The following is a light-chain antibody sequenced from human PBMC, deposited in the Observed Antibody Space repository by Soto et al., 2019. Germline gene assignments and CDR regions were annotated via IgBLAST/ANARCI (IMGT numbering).Light chain of an antibody. CDR3: SSYTSSSTLYV. Sequence: QSVLTQPASVSGSPGQSITISCTGTSSDVGGYNYVSWYQQHPGKAPKLMIYDVSNRPSGVSNRFSGSKSGNTASLTISGPQAEDEADYYCSSYTSSSTLYVFVTGTKVTVL. J-gene: IGLJ1*01. CDR1: SSDVGGYNY. V-gene: IGLV2-14*01. CDR2: DVS.